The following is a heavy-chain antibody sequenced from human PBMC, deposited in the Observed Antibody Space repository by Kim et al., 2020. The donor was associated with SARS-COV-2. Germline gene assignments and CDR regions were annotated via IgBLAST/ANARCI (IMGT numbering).Heavy chain of an antibody. J-gene: IGHJ4*02. D-gene: IGHD3-10*01. CDR3: RLWFGELNFDY. V-gene: IGHV4-39*01. Sequence: SETLSLTCTVSGGSISSSSYYWGWIRQPPGKGLEWIGSIYYSGSTYYNPSLKSRVTISVDTSKNQFSLKLSSVTAADTAVYYCRLWFGELNFDYWGQGTLVTVSS. CDR1: GGSISSSSYY. CDR2: IYYSGST.